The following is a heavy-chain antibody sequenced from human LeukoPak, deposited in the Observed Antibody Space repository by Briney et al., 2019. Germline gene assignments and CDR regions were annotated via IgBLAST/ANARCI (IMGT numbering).Heavy chain of an antibody. D-gene: IGHD3-10*01. CDR3: AKDIPSMVRGLFDP. CDR1: GFTFDDYA. Sequence: PGGSLRLSCAASGFTFDDYAMHWVRQAPGKGLEWVSGISWNSGSIGYADSVKGRFTISRDNAKNSLYLQMNSLRAEDTALYYCAKDIPSMVRGLFDPWGQGTLVTVSS. V-gene: IGHV3-9*01. J-gene: IGHJ5*02. CDR2: ISWNSGSI.